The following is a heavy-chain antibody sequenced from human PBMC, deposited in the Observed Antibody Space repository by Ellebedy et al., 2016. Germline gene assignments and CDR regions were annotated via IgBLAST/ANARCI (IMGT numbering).Heavy chain of an antibody. CDR2: IYYSGST. CDR1: GGSISNYY. V-gene: IGHV4-59*01. CDR3: ARIGPSSGYYFDH. D-gene: IGHD3-22*01. J-gene: IGHJ4*02. Sequence: SETLSLTCTVSGGSISNYYWSWVRQPPGKELEWIGNIYYSGSTNYNPSLKSRVTISVDTARDQFSLNFSSVTAADTAVYYCARIGPSSGYYFDHWGQGTLVTVSS.